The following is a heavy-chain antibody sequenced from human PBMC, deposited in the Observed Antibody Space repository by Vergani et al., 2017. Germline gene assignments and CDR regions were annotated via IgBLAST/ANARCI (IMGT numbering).Heavy chain of an antibody. J-gene: IGHJ4*02. CDR3: TSFPTQTSEYYDSTGYYHRFFEK. Sequence: QVQLVQSGAEVKRPGASVKVSCKASGYTFTGYYLHWVRLAPGQGLEWMGWINPKNGLTKYAQRFQGRVSLTRDTSITTAFMELSSLRSDDTAKYYCTSFPTQTSEYYDSTGYYHRFFEKWGQGTLVTVSS. D-gene: IGHD3-16*01. CDR1: GYTFTGYY. CDR2: INPKNGLT. V-gene: IGHV1-2*02.